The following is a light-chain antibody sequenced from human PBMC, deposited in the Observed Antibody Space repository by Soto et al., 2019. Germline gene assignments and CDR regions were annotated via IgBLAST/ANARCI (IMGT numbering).Light chain of an antibody. CDR3: QQYANSRT. CDR1: QSVSRN. J-gene: IGKJ1*01. V-gene: IGKV3-20*01. CDR2: GTS. Sequence: ESLMTEYRATLSVSPGERATLSCRASQSVSRNLAWYQQKPGQAPRLLIYGTSNRASGIPDRFSGSCSGKDFTLSISGMEHEDFAVYFCQQYANSRTFGHGTQVDIK.